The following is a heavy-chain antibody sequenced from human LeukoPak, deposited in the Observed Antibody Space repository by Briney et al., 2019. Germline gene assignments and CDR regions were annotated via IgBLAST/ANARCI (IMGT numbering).Heavy chain of an antibody. CDR3: ARTNYYGSGSYYSPGEYYGMDV. D-gene: IGHD3-10*01. Sequence: ASVKVSCKASGYTFTSYAMHWVRQAPGQRLEWMGWINAGNGNTKYSQKFQGRVTITRDTSASTAYMELSSLRSEDTAVYYCARTNYYGSGSYYSPGEYYGMDVWGKGTTVTVSS. J-gene: IGHJ6*04. V-gene: IGHV1-3*01. CDR2: INAGNGNT. CDR1: GYTFTSYA.